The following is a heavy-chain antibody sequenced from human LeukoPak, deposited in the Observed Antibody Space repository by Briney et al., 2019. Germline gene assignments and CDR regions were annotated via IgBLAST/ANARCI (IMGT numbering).Heavy chain of an antibody. CDR2: ISAYNGNT. J-gene: IGHJ4*02. CDR3: ARDRSNSDY. CDR1: GYTFTSYG. Sequence: ASVKVSCKTSGYTFTSYGIGWVRQAPGQGLEWMGWISAYNGNTNYAQKFQGRVTMTTDASTSTVYMELRSLRSDDTALYYCARDRSNSDYWGQGTLVTVSS. V-gene: IGHV1-18*01. D-gene: IGHD5-24*01.